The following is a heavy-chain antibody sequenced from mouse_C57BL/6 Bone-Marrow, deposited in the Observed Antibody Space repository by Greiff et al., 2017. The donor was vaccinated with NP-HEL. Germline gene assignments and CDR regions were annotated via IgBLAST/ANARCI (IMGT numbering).Heavy chain of an antibody. CDR1: GFTFSSYA. J-gene: IGHJ1*03. Sequence: EVKLMESGGGLVKPGGSLKLSCAASGFTFSSYAMSWVRQTPEKRLEWVATISDGGSSTYYPDNVQGRFTISRDNAKNNLYLQMSHLKSEDTAMYYCAREADGYYNWYFDVWGTGTTVTVSS. CDR2: ISDGGSST. D-gene: IGHD2-3*01. V-gene: IGHV5-4*01. CDR3: AREADGYYNWYFDV.